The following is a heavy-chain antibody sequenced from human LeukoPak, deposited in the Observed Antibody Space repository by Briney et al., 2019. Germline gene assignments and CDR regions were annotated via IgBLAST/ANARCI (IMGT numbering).Heavy chain of an antibody. V-gene: IGHV3-21*01. CDR2: ISSSSSYI. J-gene: IGHJ4*02. CDR3: AREIQLWLNPYFDY. CDR1: GFTFSSYA. Sequence: GGSLRLSCAASGFTFSSYAMHWVRQAPGKGLEWVSSISSSSSYIYYADSVKGRFTISRDNAKNSLYLQMNSLRAEDTAVYYCAREIQLWLNPYFDYWGQGTLVTVSS. D-gene: IGHD5-18*01.